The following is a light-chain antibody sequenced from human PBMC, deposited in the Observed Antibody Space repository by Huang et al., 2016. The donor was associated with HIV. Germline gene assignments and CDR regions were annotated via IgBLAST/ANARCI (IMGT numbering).Light chain of an antibody. V-gene: IGKV2-28*01. CDR1: QSLLQSNGNNY. Sequence: DIVMTQSPLSLPVTPGEPASISCRSTQSLLQSNGNNYLDLYLQKPGQSPQLLIYLGSNRASGVPDRFSGSGTGTDFTLKISRVEAEDVGVYYCMQALQIPWTFGQGTKVEI. CDR3: MQALQIPWT. CDR2: LGS. J-gene: IGKJ1*01.